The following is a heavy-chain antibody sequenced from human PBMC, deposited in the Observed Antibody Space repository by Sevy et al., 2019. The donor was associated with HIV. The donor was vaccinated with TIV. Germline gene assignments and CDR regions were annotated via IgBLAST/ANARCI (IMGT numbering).Heavy chain of an antibody. CDR3: ARENAYVTESRFIAVAGTHAFDI. V-gene: IGHV3-7*01. J-gene: IGHJ3*02. Sequence: GGSLRLSCAASGFTFSSYWMSWVRQAPGKGLEWVANIKQDGSEKYYVDSVKGRFTISRDNAKNSLYLQMNSLRAEDTAVYYCARENAYVTESRFIAVAGTHAFDIWGQGTMVTVSS. CDR1: GFTFSSYW. CDR2: IKQDGSEK. D-gene: IGHD6-19*01.